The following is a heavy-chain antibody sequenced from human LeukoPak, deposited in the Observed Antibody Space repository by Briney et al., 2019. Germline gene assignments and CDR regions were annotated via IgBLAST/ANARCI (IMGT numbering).Heavy chain of an antibody. D-gene: IGHD2-21*02. CDR2: IDSDGTRT. J-gene: IGHJ5*02. CDR3: ARSPNCGGDCS. Sequence: GGTLRLSCAASGFAFSTYWMHWVRQAPGKGLVRVSRIDSDGTRTTYADPVRGRFTFSRANAKNTLYLQTDSLRVEDTAVYYCARSPNCGGDCSWGQGTLVTVSS. V-gene: IGHV3-74*01. CDR1: GFAFSTYW.